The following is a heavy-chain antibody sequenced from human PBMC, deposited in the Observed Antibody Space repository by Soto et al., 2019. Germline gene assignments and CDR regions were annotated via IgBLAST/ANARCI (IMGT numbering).Heavy chain of an antibody. V-gene: IGHV3-48*03. CDR1: GFTFSSYE. CDR2: ISSSGSTI. J-gene: IGHJ5*02. D-gene: IGHD2-2*01. CDR3: ARAKRYCSSTSCLGLDP. Sequence: GGSLRLSCAASGFTFSSYEMNWVRQAPGKGLEWVSYISSSGSTIYYADSVKGRFTISRDNAKNSLYLQMNSLRAEDTAVYYCARAKRYCSSTSCLGLDPWGQGTLVTVSS.